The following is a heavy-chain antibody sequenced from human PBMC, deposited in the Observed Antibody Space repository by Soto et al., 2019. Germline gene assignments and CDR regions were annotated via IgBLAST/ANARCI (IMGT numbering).Heavy chain of an antibody. J-gene: IGHJ4*02. D-gene: IGHD4-17*01. Sequence: QVQLLQSGAEVKKPGASVKVSCKDSGYTFYSYDITWVRQAPGQVLEWMGTISAYNDNTNLPQTLQGRVTMTIDKSTAKAYMELKNLTSDDTAVYYCARARATVTTERALGYWGQGTLVTVSS. CDR3: ARARATVTTERALGY. CDR1: GYTFYSYD. V-gene: IGHV1-18*01. CDR2: ISAYNDNT.